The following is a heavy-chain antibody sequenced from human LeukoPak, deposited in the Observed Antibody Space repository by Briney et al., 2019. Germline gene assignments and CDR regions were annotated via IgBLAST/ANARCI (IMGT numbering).Heavy chain of an antibody. Sequence: GGSLRLSCAASGFDFSDRYMNWIRQTPGKGLEWVSYISPSGSTTYYADSVKGRFTISRDNAKNSLYLQMNSLRAEDTAVYYCARDADCSGGSCYWFDPWGQGTLVTVSS. CDR3: ARDADCSGGSCYWFDP. V-gene: IGHV3-11*04. D-gene: IGHD2-15*01. CDR2: ISPSGSTT. J-gene: IGHJ5*02. CDR1: GFDFSDRY.